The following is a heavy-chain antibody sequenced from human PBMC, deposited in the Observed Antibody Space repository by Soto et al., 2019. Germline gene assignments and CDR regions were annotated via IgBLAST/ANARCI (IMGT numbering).Heavy chain of an antibody. Sequence: GGSLRLSCAASGFTFSSYSMNWVRQAPGKGLEWVSSISSSSSYIYYADSVKGRFTISRDNAKNSLYLQMNSLRAEDTAVYYCARDLTLRENWFDPWGQGTLVTVSS. CDR3: ARDLTLRENWFDP. CDR2: ISSSSSYI. J-gene: IGHJ5*02. D-gene: IGHD3-16*01. CDR1: GFTFSSYS. V-gene: IGHV3-21*01.